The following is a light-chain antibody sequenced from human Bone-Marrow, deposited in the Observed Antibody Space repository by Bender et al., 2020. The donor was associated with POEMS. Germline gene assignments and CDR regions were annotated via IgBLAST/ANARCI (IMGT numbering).Light chain of an antibody. J-gene: IGLJ3*02. Sequence: QSVLTQPPSASGTPGQSVIISCSGTDSNFGGNNVNWYQHLPGTAPRLVVYSNYQRPSGVPARFSGSKSGNTASLTISGLQSDDEADYYCCSYAGANTWIFGGGTKLTVL. CDR2: SNY. CDR1: DSNFGGNN. V-gene: IGLV1-44*01. CDR3: CSYAGANTWI.